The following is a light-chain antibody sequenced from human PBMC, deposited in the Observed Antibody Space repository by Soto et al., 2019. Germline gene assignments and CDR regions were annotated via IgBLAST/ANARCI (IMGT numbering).Light chain of an antibody. Sequence: QSVLTQPPSVSAAPGQRVTISCSGSSSNIGSKYVSWYQKLPGTAPKLLIYDDTKRPSGIPDRFSGSKSGTSATLGITGHQPGDEADYYCGSWDRSLSGVLFGGGTKLTVL. J-gene: IGLJ2*01. CDR2: DDT. V-gene: IGLV1-51*01. CDR3: GSWDRSLSGVL. CDR1: SSNIGSKY.